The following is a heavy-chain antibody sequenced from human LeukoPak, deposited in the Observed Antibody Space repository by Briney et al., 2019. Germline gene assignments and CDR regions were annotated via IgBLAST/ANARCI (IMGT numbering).Heavy chain of an antibody. J-gene: IGHJ5*02. CDR1: GYSISSGYY. Sequence: SQTLSLTCAVSGYSISSGYYWGWIRQPPGKGLEWIGSIYHSGSTYYNPSLKSRVTISVDTSKNQFSLKLSSVTAADTAVYYCARHYCGSGDWFDPWGQGTLVTVSS. CDR3: ARHYCGSGDWFDP. D-gene: IGHD3-10*01. CDR2: IYHSGST. V-gene: IGHV4-38-2*01.